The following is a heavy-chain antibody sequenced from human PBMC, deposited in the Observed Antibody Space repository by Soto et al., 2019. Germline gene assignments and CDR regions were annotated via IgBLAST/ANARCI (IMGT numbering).Heavy chain of an antibody. Sequence: QVQLVESGGGVVQPGRSLRLSCAASGFTFSSYGMHWVRQAPGKVLEWVAVISYDGSNKYYADSVKGRFTISRDNSKNTLYLQMNSLRAEDTAVYYCAKDHYTVTGNYWYFDLWGRGTLVTVSS. CDR2: ISYDGSNK. V-gene: IGHV3-30*18. D-gene: IGHD4-17*01. CDR3: AKDHYTVTGNYWYFDL. CDR1: GFTFSSYG. J-gene: IGHJ2*01.